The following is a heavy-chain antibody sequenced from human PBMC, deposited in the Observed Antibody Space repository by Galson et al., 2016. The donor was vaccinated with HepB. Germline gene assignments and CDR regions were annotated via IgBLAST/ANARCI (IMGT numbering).Heavy chain of an antibody. Sequence: SLRLSCAASGFTFSNYGMTWVRQAPGKGLGVVSSISRSGDSTDYADSVKGRFTISRDNSKNTLSLQMNSPTADDTAIYYCVQGSTAPAVWGKGTTVTVSS. V-gene: IGHV3-23*01. J-gene: IGHJ6*04. CDR3: VQGSTAPAV. CDR2: ISRSGDST. D-gene: IGHD1-26*01. CDR1: GFTFSNYG.